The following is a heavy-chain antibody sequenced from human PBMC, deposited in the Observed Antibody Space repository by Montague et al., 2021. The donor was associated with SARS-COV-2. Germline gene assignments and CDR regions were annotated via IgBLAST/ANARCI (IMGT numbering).Heavy chain of an antibody. Sequence: SETLSLTCAVYGGSFTDFYWTWICKPQGKGMEWIGESNDRGSSNYNPSLKNRVTISVDKSKNQISLKLTSVTAADTATYYCARGQVTVFAMLIAFPSAGAMDVWGQGTTVTVS. CDR2: SNDRGSS. V-gene: IGHV4-34*01. CDR3: ARGQVTVFAMLIAFPSAGAMDV. CDR1: GGSFTDFY. D-gene: IGHD3-3*01. J-gene: IGHJ6*02.